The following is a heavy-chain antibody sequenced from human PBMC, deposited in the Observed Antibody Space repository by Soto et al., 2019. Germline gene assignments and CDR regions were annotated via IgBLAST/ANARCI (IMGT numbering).Heavy chain of an antibody. CDR3: ARVTSP. CDR2: IYHSGST. J-gene: IGHJ5*02. Sequence: QLQLQESGSGLVKPSQTLSLTCAVSGGSISSGGYSWSWMRQPPGKGLEWIGYIYHSGSTYYNPSIKSRATISEDRTKNQSSLKLSSVPAADTAVYYCARVTSPWGQGTLFYVSS. V-gene: IGHV4-30-2*01. CDR1: GGSISSGGYS.